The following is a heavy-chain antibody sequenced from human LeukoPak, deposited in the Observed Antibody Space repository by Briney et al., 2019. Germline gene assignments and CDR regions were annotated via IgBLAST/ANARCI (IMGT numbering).Heavy chain of an antibody. CDR2: INPNSGGT. Sequence: GASVRVSCQASGYTXTSSGISWVRQAPGQGLEWMGWINPNSGGTNYAQKFQGRVTMTRDTSISTAYMELSGLRSDDTAVYDCARGPGYGLDYWGQGTLVTVSS. J-gene: IGHJ4*02. D-gene: IGHD5-12*01. CDR3: ARGPGYGLDY. CDR1: GYTXTSSG. V-gene: IGHV1-2*02.